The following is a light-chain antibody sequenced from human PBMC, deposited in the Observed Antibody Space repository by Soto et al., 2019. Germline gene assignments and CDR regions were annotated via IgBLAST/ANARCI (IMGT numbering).Light chain of an antibody. V-gene: IGKV2-28*01. CDR2: LGS. CDR3: MQALQTTWT. CDR1: QSLLHSNGYNY. J-gene: IGKJ1*01. Sequence: DIVITQSPLSLPVTPGEPASISCRSSQSLLHSNGYNYLDWYLQKPGQSPQLLIYLGSNRASGVPDRVSGSGSGTDFTLKISRVEAEDVGVYYCMQALQTTWTFGQGTKVEIK.